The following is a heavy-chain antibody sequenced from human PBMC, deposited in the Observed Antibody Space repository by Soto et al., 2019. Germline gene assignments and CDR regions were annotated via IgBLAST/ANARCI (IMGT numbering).Heavy chain of an antibody. CDR2: IYHGGST. J-gene: IGHJ5*02. CDR3: ARVGPWVPYYYDSSPYTFENWFDP. Sequence: SETLSLTCAVSGYSISSGYYLVWLRQPPGKGLEWIGIIYHGGSTYYNPSLNSRVTLSIDMTNNHVSLILNSVTAADTAVYYCARVGPWVPYYYDSSPYTFENWFDPWGQETLVTVSS. CDR1: GYSISSGYY. D-gene: IGHD3-22*01. V-gene: IGHV4-38-2*01.